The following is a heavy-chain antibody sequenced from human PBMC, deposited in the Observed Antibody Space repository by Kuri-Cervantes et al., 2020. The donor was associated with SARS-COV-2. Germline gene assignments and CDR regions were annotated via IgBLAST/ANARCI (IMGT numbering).Heavy chain of an antibody. CDR1: GESFSGYY. D-gene: IGHD3-16*01. Sequence: ESLKISCVVHGESFSGYYWSWIRQTPGKGLEWIAEINYSGTSNYNPSLKKRVTVSVDAFKNQFYLKVRSVTAADTAVYYYARVHLTSMITPRGSDYWGQGTLVTVSS. V-gene: IGHV4-34*01. J-gene: IGHJ4*02. CDR3: ARVHLTSMITPRGSDY. CDR2: INYSGTS.